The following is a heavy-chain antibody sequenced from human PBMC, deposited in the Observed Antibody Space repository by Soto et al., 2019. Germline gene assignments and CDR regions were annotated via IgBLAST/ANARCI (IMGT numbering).Heavy chain of an antibody. J-gene: IGHJ5*02. CDR1: GGSISSYY. V-gene: IGHV4-59*01. Sequence: PSEALSLTCTVSGGSISSYYWNWIRQPPGKGLEWIGCIYDSGSTNYNPSLKSRVTISVDTINNQFSLNLSSVTAADTAVYYCERGVYCSSTSCYIRGAHTKQRFDPWGRGTLVTVSS. CDR3: ERGVYCSSTSCYIRGAHTKQRFDP. CDR2: IYDSGST. D-gene: IGHD2-2*02.